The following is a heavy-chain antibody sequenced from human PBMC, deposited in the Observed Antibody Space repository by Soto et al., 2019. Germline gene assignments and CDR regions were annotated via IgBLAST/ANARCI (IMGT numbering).Heavy chain of an antibody. CDR3: AHFLGVVANFDY. J-gene: IGHJ4*02. CDR1: GFSLSTSGVG. D-gene: IGHD2-15*01. CDR2: IYWDDDK. V-gene: IGHV2-5*02. Sequence: QITLKESGPTLVKPTQTLTLTCTFSGFSLSTSGVGVGWIRQPPGKALEWLALIYWDDDKRYIPSLKNRLTITKDTSKNQVVLRMTNMDPVDTATYYCAHFLGVVANFDYWGQGTLVTVSS.